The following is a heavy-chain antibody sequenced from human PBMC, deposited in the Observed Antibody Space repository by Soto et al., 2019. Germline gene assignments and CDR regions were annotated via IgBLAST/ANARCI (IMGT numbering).Heavy chain of an antibody. CDR3: AKDPRLCFGELQFPSGCYYGIDV. CDR2: ISYDGSHK. Sequence: QVQLVESGGGVVQPGRSLRLSCAASGFSFSSYGMHWVCQTPGRGLESVATISYDGSHKYYADSVGGRFTISSDNSKNTLYLQMNSLRADDAAVYYCAKDPRLCFGELQFPSGCYYGIDVWGQGTTVTVSS. V-gene: IGHV3-30*18. D-gene: IGHD3-10*01. CDR1: GFSFSSYG. J-gene: IGHJ6*02.